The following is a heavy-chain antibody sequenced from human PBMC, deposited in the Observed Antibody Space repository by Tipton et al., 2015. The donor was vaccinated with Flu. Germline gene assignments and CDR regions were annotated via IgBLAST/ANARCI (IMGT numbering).Heavy chain of an antibody. J-gene: IGHJ6*02. D-gene: IGHD2-8*02. CDR1: GFTVTTNH. CDR3: AKHCSGGVCYNSYGMDV. Sequence: GSLRLSCAASGFTVTTNHMSWVRQAPGKGLEWVSLIYSGGSTYYADPVKGRFSISRDNSKNTLYLQMSSLSAEDTAVYYCAKHCSGGVCYNSYGMDVWGQGTTVTVSS. CDR2: IYSGGST. V-gene: IGHV3-53*01.